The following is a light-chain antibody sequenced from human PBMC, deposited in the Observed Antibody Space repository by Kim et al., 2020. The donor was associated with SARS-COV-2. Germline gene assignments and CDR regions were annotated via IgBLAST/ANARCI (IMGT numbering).Light chain of an antibody. Sequence: DVHLTQSPSSVSASVGDRVTITCRASQAISTWLAWYQRIPGKAPNLLISAASSLQSGVPSRFSGSGSGTHFTLTITNLQPEDFATYYCQEADSFPTAFGQGTRLEIK. CDR3: QEADSFPTA. V-gene: IGKV1-12*01. CDR2: AAS. J-gene: IGKJ5*01. CDR1: QAISTW.